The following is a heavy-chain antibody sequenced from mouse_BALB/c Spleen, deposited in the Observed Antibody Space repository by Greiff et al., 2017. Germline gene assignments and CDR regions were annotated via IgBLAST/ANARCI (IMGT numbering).Heavy chain of an antibody. V-gene: IGHV2-9*02. Sequence: VKLQESGPGLVAPSQSLSITCTVSGFSLTSYGVHWVRQPPGKGLEWLGVIWAGGSTNYNSALMSRLSISKDNSKSQVFLKMNSLQTDDTAMYYCAREKGSSYDWFAYWGQGTLVTVSA. D-gene: IGHD1-1*01. J-gene: IGHJ3*01. CDR2: IWAGGST. CDR1: GFSLTSYG. CDR3: AREKGSSYDWFAY.